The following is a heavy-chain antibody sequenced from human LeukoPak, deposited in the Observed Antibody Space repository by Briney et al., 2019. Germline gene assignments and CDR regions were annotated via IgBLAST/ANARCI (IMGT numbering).Heavy chain of an antibody. V-gene: IGHV3-21*01. Sequence: GGSLRLSCAASGFTFNSYSMNWVRQAPGKGLEWVSSISSSSGYIYYADSVKGRFTISRDNAKNSLYLQMNSLRAEDTAVYYCARDLYGGTGRDYWGQGTLVTVSS. CDR3: ARDLYGGTGRDY. D-gene: IGHD4-23*01. J-gene: IGHJ4*02. CDR1: GFTFNSYS. CDR2: ISSSSGYI.